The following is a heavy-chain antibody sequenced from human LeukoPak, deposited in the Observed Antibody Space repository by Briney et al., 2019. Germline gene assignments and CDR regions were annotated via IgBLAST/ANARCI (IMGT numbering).Heavy chain of an antibody. V-gene: IGHV3-21*01. CDR3: ARGGSGNYYFDY. Sequence: GGSLRLSCAASGFTFSIYSMNWVRQAPGKGLEWVSSISSRSSYIYYADSVKGRFTISRDNAKSSLYLQMDSLRAEDTAVYYCARGGSGNYYFDYWGQGTLVTVSS. CDR1: GFTFSIYS. D-gene: IGHD3-10*01. CDR2: ISSRSSYI. J-gene: IGHJ4*02.